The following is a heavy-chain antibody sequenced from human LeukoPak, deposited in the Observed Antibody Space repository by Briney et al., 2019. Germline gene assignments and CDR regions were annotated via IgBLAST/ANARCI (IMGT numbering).Heavy chain of an antibody. D-gene: IGHD6-13*01. CDR2: IYSGGET. CDR3: TRDPPAVAINTYA. V-gene: IGHV3-66*01. Sequence: QPGGSLRLSCAASGFTFSSYAMSWVRQAPGKGLEWVSLIYSGGETSYADSVKGRFSISRDNSKNTLYLQMNSLRVEDTAVYYCTRDPPAVAINTYAWGQGTLVTVSS. CDR1: GFTFSSYA. J-gene: IGHJ5*02.